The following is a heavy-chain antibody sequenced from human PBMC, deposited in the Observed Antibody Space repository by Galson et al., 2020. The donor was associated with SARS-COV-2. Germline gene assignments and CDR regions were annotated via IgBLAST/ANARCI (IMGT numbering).Heavy chain of an antibody. CDR2: ISDASRTT. CDR3: ATIGAPANQVDY. J-gene: IGHJ4*02. CDR1: GFSFSAHS. V-gene: IGHV3-48*02. Sequence: GGSLRLSCAASGFSFSAHSMNWVRQAPGKGLEWVAYISDASRTTYYADSVKGRFTISRDDAKNSLYLQMRSLRDEDTAVYYCATIGAPANQVDYWGQGTLVSVSS. D-gene: IGHD2-15*01.